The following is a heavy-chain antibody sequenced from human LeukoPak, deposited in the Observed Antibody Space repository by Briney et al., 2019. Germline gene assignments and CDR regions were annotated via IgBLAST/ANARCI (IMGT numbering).Heavy chain of an antibody. CDR1: GGSISDYY. D-gene: IGHD3-10*01. V-gene: IGHV4-59*01. J-gene: IGHJ6*03. Sequence: SETLSLTCTVSGGSISDYYWSWIRQPPGKGLEWIGYIYYSGSTKYNPSLKSRVTISVDTSKNQFSLKLSSVTAADTAVYYCARDYKEGYYYYYIDVWGKGTTVTVSS. CDR3: ARDYKEGYYYYYIDV. CDR2: IYYSGST.